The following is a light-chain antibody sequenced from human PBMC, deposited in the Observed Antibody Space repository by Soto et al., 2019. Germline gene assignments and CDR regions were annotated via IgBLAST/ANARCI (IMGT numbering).Light chain of an antibody. Sequence: QSVLTQPPSVSAAPGQKVTISCSGSSSNIGNNYVSWCQRLPGTAPKLLIYDNNKRSSGIPDRFSGSKSGTSATLGITGLQTGDEADYYCGTWDSSLSVVVFGGGTKVTVL. J-gene: IGLJ2*01. CDR1: SSNIGNNY. CDR2: DNN. V-gene: IGLV1-51*01. CDR3: GTWDSSLSVVV.